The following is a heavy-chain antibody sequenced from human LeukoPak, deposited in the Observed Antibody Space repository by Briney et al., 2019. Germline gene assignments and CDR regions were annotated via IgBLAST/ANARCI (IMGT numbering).Heavy chain of an antibody. J-gene: IGHJ4*02. D-gene: IGHD5-12*01. V-gene: IGHV3-30-3*01. CDR3: ARDRDIVATTYSFDY. CDR2: ISYDGSNK. Sequence: PGRSLRLSCAASGFTFSSYAMHWVRQAPGKGLECVAVISYDGSNKYYADSVKGRFTISRDNSKNTLYLQMNSLRAEDTAVYYCARDRDIVATTYSFDYWGQGTLVTVSS. CDR1: GFTFSSYA.